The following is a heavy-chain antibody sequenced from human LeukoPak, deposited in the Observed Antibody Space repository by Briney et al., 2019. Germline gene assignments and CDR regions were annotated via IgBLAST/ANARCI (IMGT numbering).Heavy chain of an antibody. CDR3: ARSRSSRPYSSSWYFDY. J-gene: IGHJ4*02. D-gene: IGHD6-13*01. Sequence: SVKVSCKASGGTFSSYAISWVRQAPGQGLEWMGRIIPILGIANYAQKFQGRVTITADKSTSTAYMELSSLRSEDTAVYYCARSRSSRPYSSSWYFDYWGQGTLVTVSS. V-gene: IGHV1-69*04. CDR1: GGTFSSYA. CDR2: IIPILGIA.